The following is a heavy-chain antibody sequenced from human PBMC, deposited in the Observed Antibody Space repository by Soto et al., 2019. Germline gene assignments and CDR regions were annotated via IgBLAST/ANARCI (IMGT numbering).Heavy chain of an antibody. J-gene: IGHJ6*02. CDR2: ISAYNGNT. CDR1: GYTFTSYG. CDR3: VISGYCSSTSCFTYYYYYGMDV. Sequence: ASVKVSCKASGYTFTSYGISWVRQAPGQGLEWMGWISAYNGNTNYAQKLQGRVTMTTDTSTSTAYMELRSLRSDDTAVYYCVISGYCSSTSCFTYYYYYGMDVWGQGTTVTVSS. D-gene: IGHD2-2*02. V-gene: IGHV1-18*01.